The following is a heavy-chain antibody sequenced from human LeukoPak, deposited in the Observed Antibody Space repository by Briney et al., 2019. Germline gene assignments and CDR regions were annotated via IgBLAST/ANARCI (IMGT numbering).Heavy chain of an antibody. Sequence: GGSLRLSCAASGFTFGNYAMSWVRQAPGKGLEWVSAISISGGNTYSADFVEGRFTISRDNSKNMLYLQMNSLRVEDTAVYYCAKGGRPRWGQGTLVTVSS. J-gene: IGHJ4*02. CDR1: GFTFGNYA. CDR2: ISISGGNT. V-gene: IGHV3-23*01. D-gene: IGHD3-10*01. CDR3: AKGGRPR.